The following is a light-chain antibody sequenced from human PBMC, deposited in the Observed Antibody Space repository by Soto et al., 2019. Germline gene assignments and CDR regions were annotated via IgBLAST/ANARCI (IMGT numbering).Light chain of an antibody. Sequence: DIQMTQSPSTLSASVGDRVTITCRASQSISSWLAWYQQKPGKAPKLLIYKASSLESGVPSRFSGGGSGTEFTLTISSLQPDDFATYYCQQYNSYSPMYTFCQGTKLEIK. CDR3: QQYNSYSPMYT. CDR1: QSISSW. CDR2: KAS. J-gene: IGKJ2*01. V-gene: IGKV1-5*03.